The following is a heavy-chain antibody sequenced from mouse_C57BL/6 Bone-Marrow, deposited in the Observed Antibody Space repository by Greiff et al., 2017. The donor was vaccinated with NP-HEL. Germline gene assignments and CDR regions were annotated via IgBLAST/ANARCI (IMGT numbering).Heavy chain of an antibody. CDR3: ARPPFYGSSPFAY. CDR1: GFTFSSYG. CDR2: ISSGGSST. D-gene: IGHD1-1*01. V-gene: IGHV5-6*01. J-gene: IGHJ3*01. Sequence: EVKLVESGGDLVKPGGSLKLSCAASGFTFSSYGMSWVRQTPDKRLEWVATISSGGSSTYYPDSVKGRFTISRDNAKNTLYLQMSSLKSEDTAMYYCARPPFYGSSPFAYWGQGTLVTVSA.